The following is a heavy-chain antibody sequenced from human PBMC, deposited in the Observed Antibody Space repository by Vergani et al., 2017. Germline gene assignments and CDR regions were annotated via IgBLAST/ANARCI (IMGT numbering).Heavy chain of an antibody. Sequence: QVQLVQSGAEVKKPGASVKVSCKASGYTFTGYYMHWVRQAPGQGLEWMGWINSHTGGTNYAQKIQGRVTMTRDTSISTAYMELNRLRSDDTAVYYCARPSYSGYGVYYYDNSGYYFFDYWGQGTLVTVSS. CDR1: GYTFTGYY. J-gene: IGHJ4*02. D-gene: IGHD3-22*01. CDR2: INSHTGGT. V-gene: IGHV1-2*02. CDR3: ARPSYSGYGVYYYDNSGYYFFDY.